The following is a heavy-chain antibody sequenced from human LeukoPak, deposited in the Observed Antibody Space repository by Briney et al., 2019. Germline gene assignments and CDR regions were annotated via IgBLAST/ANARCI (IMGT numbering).Heavy chain of an antibody. CDR3: ARDSGGSGSLWFDP. J-gene: IGHJ5*02. Sequence: GASVKVSCKASGYTITGYYMHWARQAPGQGLEWMGWINPNSGGTNYAQKFQGRVTMTRDTSISTAYMELSRLRSDDTAVYYCARDSGGSGSLWFDPWGQGTLVTVSS. CDR1: GYTITGYY. V-gene: IGHV1-2*02. D-gene: IGHD3-10*01. CDR2: INPNSGGT.